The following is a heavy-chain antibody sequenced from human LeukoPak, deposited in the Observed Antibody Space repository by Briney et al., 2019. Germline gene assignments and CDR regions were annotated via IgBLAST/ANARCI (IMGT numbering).Heavy chain of an antibody. J-gene: IGHJ3*02. CDR1: GGSISSYY. V-gene: IGHV4-4*07. CDR2: IYTSGST. Sequence: SETLSLTCTVSGGSISSYYWSWIRQPAGKGLEWIGRIYTSGSTNYNPSLKSRVTMSVDTSKNQFSLKLSSVTAADTAVYYCARDMVATIWDAFDIWGQGTMVTVSS. CDR3: ARDMVATIWDAFDI. D-gene: IGHD5-12*01.